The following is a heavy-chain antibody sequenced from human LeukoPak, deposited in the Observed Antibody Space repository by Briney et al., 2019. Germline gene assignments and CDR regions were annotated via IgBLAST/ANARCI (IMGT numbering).Heavy chain of an antibody. V-gene: IGHV1-2*02. CDR2: INPNSGGT. D-gene: IGHD2-2*01. Sequence: ASVKVSCKASGYTFTGYYMHWVRQAPGQGLEWMGWINPNSGGTNYAQKFQGRFTMTRDTSISTAYMELSRLRSDDTAVYYCARAHDVVVVPAAIYYYYMDVWGKGTTVTVSS. J-gene: IGHJ6*03. CDR3: ARAHDVVVVPAAIYYYYMDV. CDR1: GYTFTGYY.